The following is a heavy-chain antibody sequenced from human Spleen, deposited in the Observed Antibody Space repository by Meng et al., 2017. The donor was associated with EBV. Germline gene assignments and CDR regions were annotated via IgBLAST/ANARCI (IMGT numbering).Heavy chain of an antibody. CDR1: GFSFDIYT. V-gene: IGHV3-21*02. J-gene: IGHJ4*02. D-gene: IGHD3-22*01. CDR3: ATEILYDSTWYGVDF. CDR2: ISSASSFI. Sequence: EGQLVESGGGLVKAGGSLRLSCAASGFSFDIYTMSWVRQAPGKGLEWVSSISSASSFIHYADSVKGRFTISRDNAENSLFLEMNSLTVEDTAVYYCATEILYDSTWYGVDFWGRGTLVTVSS.